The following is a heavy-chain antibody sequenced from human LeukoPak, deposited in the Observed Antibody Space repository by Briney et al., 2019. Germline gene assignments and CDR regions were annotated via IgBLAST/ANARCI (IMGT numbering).Heavy chain of an antibody. Sequence: ASVKVSCKASGGTFSSYAISWVRQAPGQGLEWMGGIIPIFGTANYAQEFQGRVTITADESTSTAHMELSSLRSEDTAVYYCASFNYYDSSGYWYWGQGTLVTVSS. CDR1: GGTFSSYA. V-gene: IGHV1-69*13. CDR3: ASFNYYDSSGYWY. D-gene: IGHD3-22*01. J-gene: IGHJ4*02. CDR2: IIPIFGTA.